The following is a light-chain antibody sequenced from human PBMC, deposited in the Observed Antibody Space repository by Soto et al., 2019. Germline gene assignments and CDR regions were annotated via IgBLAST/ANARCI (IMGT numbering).Light chain of an antibody. CDR3: ATWDDSLSGYV. J-gene: IGLJ1*01. Sequence: QSALTQPPSASGTPGQRVSISCSGSGSNIGSNTVNWYQQLPGTAPKLLMYSNNQRPSGVPDRFSGSKSGTSASLAISGLQSEDEAEYYCATWDDSLSGYVFGTGTKVTVL. CDR1: GSNIGSNT. V-gene: IGLV1-44*01. CDR2: SNN.